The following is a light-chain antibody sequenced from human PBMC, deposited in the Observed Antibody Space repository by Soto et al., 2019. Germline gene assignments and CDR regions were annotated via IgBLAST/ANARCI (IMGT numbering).Light chain of an antibody. V-gene: IGKV3-20*01. CDR3: QQYGTLPLT. Sequence: EIVLTQSPGTLSLSPGERATLSCRASQSVSTNYLAWYQQKPGQAPRLLIYGASSRPTGIPDRFSGSGSGADFTLTISRLETADFAVYFYQQYGTLPLTFGGGTNVEIK. J-gene: IGKJ4*01. CDR2: GAS. CDR1: QSVSTNY.